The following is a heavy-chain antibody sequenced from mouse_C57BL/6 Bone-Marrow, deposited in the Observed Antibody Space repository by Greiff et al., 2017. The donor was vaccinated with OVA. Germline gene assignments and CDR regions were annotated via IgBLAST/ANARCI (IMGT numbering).Heavy chain of an antibody. CDR3: ARSLLRSYWYFDV. D-gene: IGHD1-2*01. V-gene: IGHV1-55*01. CDR2: LYPGSGST. CDR1: GYTFTSYW. J-gene: IGHJ1*03. Sequence: QVQRQQPGAELVKPGASVKMSCKASGYTFTSYWITWVKQRPGQGLEWIGDLYPGSGSTNYNEKFKSKATLTVDTSSSTAYMQLSSLTSEDSAVYYCARSLLRSYWYFDVWGTGTTVTVSS.